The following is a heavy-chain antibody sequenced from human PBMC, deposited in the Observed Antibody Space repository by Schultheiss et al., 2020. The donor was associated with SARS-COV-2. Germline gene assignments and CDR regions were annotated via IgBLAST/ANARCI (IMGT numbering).Heavy chain of an antibody. V-gene: IGHV4-61*08. CDR3: AAEGGDCGGDCYSVY. CDR2: INHSGST. D-gene: IGHD2-21*02. Sequence: SETLSLTCTVSGGSISSGGYYWSWIRQPPGKGLEWIGEINHSGSTNYNPSLKSRVTISVDTSKNQFSLKLSSVTAADTAVYYCAAEGGDCGGDCYSVYWGQGTLVTVSS. J-gene: IGHJ4*02. CDR1: GGSISSGGYY.